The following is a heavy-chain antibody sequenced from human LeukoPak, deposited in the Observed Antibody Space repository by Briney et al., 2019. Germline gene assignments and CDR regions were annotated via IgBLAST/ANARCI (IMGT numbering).Heavy chain of an antibody. J-gene: IGHJ4*02. CDR2: ISYDGSNK. Sequence: GGSLRLSCAASGFTFSSYGMHWVRQAPGKGLEWVAVISYDGSNKYYADSVKGRFTISRDNSKNTLYLQMNSLRAEDTAVYYCARDSEEDGGNNYWGQGTLVTVSS. CDR3: ARDSEEDGGNNY. V-gene: IGHV3-30*03. D-gene: IGHD4-23*01. CDR1: GFTFSSYG.